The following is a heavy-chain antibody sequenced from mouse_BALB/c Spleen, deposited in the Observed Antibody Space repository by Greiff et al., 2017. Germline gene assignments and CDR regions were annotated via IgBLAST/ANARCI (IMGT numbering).Heavy chain of an antibody. CDR1: GFTFSSYT. V-gene: IGHV5-9*03. D-gene: IGHD2-4*01. CDR2: ISSGGGNT. J-gene: IGHJ2*01. Sequence: EVQGVESGGGLVKPGGSLKLSCAASGFTFSSYTMSWVRQTPEKRLEWVATISSGGGNTYYPDSVKGRFTISRDNAKNNLYLQMSSLRSEDTALYYCARLYYDYDYFDYWGQGTTLTVSS. CDR3: ARLYYDYDYFDY.